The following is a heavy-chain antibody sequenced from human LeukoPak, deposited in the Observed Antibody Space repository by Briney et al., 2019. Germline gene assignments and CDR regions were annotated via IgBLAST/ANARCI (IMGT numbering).Heavy chain of an antibody. CDR2: INPNSGGT. D-gene: IGHD3-22*01. CDR3: ASGIYYDSSGYYNRE. J-gene: IGHJ4*02. Sequence: ASVKVSCKASGYTFTGYYTHWVRQAPGQGLEWMGWINPNSGGTNYAQKFQGRVTMTRDTSISTAYMELSRLRSNDTAVYYCASGIYYDSSGYYNREWGQGTLVTVSS. V-gene: IGHV1-2*02. CDR1: GYTFTGYY.